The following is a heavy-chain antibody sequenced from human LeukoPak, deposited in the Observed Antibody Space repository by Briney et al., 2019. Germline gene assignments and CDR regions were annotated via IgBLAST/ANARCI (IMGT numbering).Heavy chain of an antibody. CDR3: AKDQRGRWLQDFDY. CDR1: GFTFRSYA. V-gene: IGHV3-30*18. D-gene: IGHD5-24*01. CDR2: ISYDGSNK. Sequence: GGSLRLSCAASGFTFRSYAMHWVRQAPGKGLEWVAVISYDGSNKYYADSVKGRFTISRDNSKNTLYLQMNSLRAEDTAVYYCAKDQRGRWLQDFDYWGQGTLVTVSS. J-gene: IGHJ4*02.